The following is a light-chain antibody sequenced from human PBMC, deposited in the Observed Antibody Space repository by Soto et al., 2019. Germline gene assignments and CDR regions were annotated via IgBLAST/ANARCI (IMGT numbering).Light chain of an antibody. CDR2: GAS. CDR1: QSVSSSY. J-gene: IGKJ1*01. Sequence: EIVLTQSPGTLSLSPGERATLSCRASQSVSSSYLAGYQQKPGQAPRLRIYGASSRATGIQDRFSGSGSGTDVSLTISRREPEDFAVYYCQQYGSSPRTFGQGTKLELK. CDR3: QQYGSSPRT. V-gene: IGKV3-20*01.